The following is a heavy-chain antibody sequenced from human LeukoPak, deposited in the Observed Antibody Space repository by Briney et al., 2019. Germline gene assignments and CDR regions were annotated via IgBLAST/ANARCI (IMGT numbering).Heavy chain of an antibody. Sequence: PSETLSLTCTVSGGSISSYYWSWIRQPPGKGLEWIGYIYYSGSTNYNPSLKSRVTISVDTSKNQFSLKLSSVTAADTAVYYCARDRIGSSGTWGQGTLVTVSS. CDR2: IYYSGST. V-gene: IGHV4-59*01. CDR1: GGSISSYY. CDR3: ARDRIGSSGT. D-gene: IGHD3-22*01. J-gene: IGHJ5*02.